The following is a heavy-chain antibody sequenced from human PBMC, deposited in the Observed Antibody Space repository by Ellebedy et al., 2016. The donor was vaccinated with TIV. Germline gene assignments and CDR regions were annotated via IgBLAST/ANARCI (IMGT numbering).Heavy chain of an antibody. J-gene: IGHJ4*02. CDR1: GFSFSSFG. V-gene: IGHV3-33*01. CDR2: IWYDGSKE. CDR3: ARGKQTWKSEDF. Sequence: GESLKISCAASGFSFSSFGMHWVRQAPGKGLEWVAVIWYDGSKEYHAESVKGRFTISRDNAKNTLFLQMNSLRAEDTAVYYCARGKQTWKSEDFWGQGTLVTVSS. D-gene: IGHD1-1*01.